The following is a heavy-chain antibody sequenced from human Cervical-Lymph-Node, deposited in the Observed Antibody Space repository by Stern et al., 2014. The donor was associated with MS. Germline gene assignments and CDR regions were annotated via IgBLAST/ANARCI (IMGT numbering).Heavy chain of an antibody. D-gene: IGHD1-14*01. Sequence: QVQLVQSGAELKKPGDSVKVSCKASGFALTSAGISWVRQAPGPGLEWMGWISAYNVNTNDAQRFQDRFNMTTDTSTSTAYMELRSLRSDDTAVYYCARHSIKGYNCFDTWGQGTLVTVSS. CDR2: ISAYNVNT. V-gene: IGHV1-18*01. CDR1: GFALTSAG. J-gene: IGHJ5*02. CDR3: ARHSIKGYNCFDT.